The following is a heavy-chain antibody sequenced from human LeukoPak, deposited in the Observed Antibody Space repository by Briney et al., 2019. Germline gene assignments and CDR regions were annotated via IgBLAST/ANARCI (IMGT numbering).Heavy chain of an antibody. CDR1: GGSISSSSYY. J-gene: IGHJ4*02. CDR3: ARDTPYGSGFDY. V-gene: IGHV4-30-4*01. D-gene: IGHD3-10*01. CDR2: IYYSGST. Sequence: SETLSLTCTVSGGSISSSSYYWSWIRQPPGKGLEWIGYIYYSGSTYYNPSLKSRVTISVDTSKNQFSLKLSSVTAADTAVYYCARDTPYGSGFDYWGQGTLVTVSS.